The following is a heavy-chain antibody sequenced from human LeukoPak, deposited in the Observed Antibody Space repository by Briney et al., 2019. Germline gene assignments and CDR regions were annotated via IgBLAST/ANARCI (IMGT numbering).Heavy chain of an antibody. Sequence: PSQTLSLTCTVSGGSISSGSYYWSWIRQPPGKGLEWIGYIYYSGSTNYNPSLKSRVTISVDTSKNQFSLKLSSVTAADAAVYYCARVDYGDYNYFDYWGQGTLVTVSS. CDR1: GGSISSGSYY. D-gene: IGHD4-17*01. CDR3: ARVDYGDYNYFDY. CDR2: IYYSGST. J-gene: IGHJ4*02. V-gene: IGHV4-61*01.